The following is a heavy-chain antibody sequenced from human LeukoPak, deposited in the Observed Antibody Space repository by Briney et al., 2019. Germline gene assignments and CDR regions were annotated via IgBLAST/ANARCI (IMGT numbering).Heavy chain of an antibody. V-gene: IGHV3-49*04. CDR1: GFTFGDYA. CDR3: TRDPYYYYDSSGYPDY. D-gene: IGHD3-22*01. Sequence: PGRPLRLSCTASGFTFGDYAMSWVRQAPGKGLEWVGFIRSKAYGGTTEYAASVKGRFTISRDDSKSIAYLQMNSLKTEDTAVYYCTRDPYYYYDSSGYPDYWGQGTLVTVSS. J-gene: IGHJ4*02. CDR2: IRSKAYGGTT.